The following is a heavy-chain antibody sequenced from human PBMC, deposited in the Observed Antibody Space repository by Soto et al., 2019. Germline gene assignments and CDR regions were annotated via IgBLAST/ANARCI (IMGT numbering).Heavy chain of an antibody. D-gene: IGHD2-2*01. CDR2: IYQSGKT. Sequence: PSETLSLTCGVSGFPVIYGYYWGWIRQPPGKGLEWLGSIYQSGKTYYNPSLKSRLTLSMDTSRNEFSLRLRSVTAADTAVYFCARLYCSSVSCDNDYWGQGVLVTVSS. CDR1: GFPVIYGYY. V-gene: IGHV4-38-2*01. CDR3: ARLYCSSVSCDNDY. J-gene: IGHJ4*02.